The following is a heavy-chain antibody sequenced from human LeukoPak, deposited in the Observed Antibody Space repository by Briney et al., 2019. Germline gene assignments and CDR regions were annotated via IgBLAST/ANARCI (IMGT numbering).Heavy chain of an antibody. D-gene: IGHD2-21*01. CDR3: ARVTLHTLCVDV. Sequence: SETLSLTCTVSGGSISSYCWSWIRQPPGKGLEWIGYIYYSGSTNYNPSLKSRVTISVDTSKNQFSLKLSSVTAADTAVYYCARVTLHTLCVDVWGQGTTVTVSS. V-gene: IGHV4-59*01. CDR1: GGSISSYC. J-gene: IGHJ6*02. CDR2: IYYSGST.